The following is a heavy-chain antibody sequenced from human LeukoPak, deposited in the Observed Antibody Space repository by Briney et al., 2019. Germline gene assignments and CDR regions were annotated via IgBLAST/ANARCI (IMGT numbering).Heavy chain of an antibody. CDR2: IRGRSSTT. Sequence: PGGSLRLSCAASEFTLNTYSVNWVRQAPGKGLEWLASIRGRSSTTYYADSVKGRFTISSDNAKNALYLQMNSLRGEDTAVYYCAKRSSSWYFGYWGQGTLVTVSS. CDR1: EFTLNTYS. CDR3: AKRSSSWYFGY. J-gene: IGHJ4*02. V-gene: IGHV3-48*04. D-gene: IGHD6-13*01.